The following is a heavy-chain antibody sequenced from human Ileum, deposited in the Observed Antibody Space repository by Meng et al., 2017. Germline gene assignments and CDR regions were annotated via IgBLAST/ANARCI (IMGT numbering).Heavy chain of an antibody. CDR3: TNDRLNH. J-gene: IGHJ1*01. V-gene: IGHV3-74*03. CDR2: IDPDGSDP. CDR1: GFSFTDHW. D-gene: IGHD1-1*01. Sequence: EVELVVSGGGLDLPGGSLRLPCTASGFSFTDHWMHWVRQGPGKGPVWVSRIDPDGSDPTYADSVKGRFSISRDNAKNTVYLQMNSLRAEDSALYYCTNDRLNHWGQGALVTVSS.